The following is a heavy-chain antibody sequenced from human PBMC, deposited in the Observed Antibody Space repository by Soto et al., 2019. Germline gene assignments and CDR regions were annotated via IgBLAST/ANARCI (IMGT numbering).Heavy chain of an antibody. J-gene: IGHJ4*02. CDR2: INTATGDT. CDR3: ARTRGYCSGGSCYPLDY. D-gene: IGHD2-15*01. Sequence: QVQVVQSGAGVKKPGATANVSCKASGYRFTAYDMQWVRQAPGQRLEWLGWINTATGDTKYSPSFQGRVTLTRDTSATTAYMELSGLRFEDTAVYYCARTRGYCSGGSCYPLDYWGQGTLVTVSS. CDR1: GYRFTAYD. V-gene: IGHV1-3*04.